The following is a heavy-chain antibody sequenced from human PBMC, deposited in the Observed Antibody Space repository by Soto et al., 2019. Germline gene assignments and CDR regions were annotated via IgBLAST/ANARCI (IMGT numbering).Heavy chain of an antibody. CDR3: AILLTLMIFPFDY. V-gene: IGHV3-23*01. D-gene: IGHD3-16*01. CDR1: GFTFSSYA. CDR2: ISGSGGST. Sequence: PGGSLRLSCAASGFTFSSYAMSWVRQAPGKGLEWVSAISGSGGSTYYADSVKGRFTISRDNSKNTLYLQMNSLRAEDTAVYYCAILLTLMIFPFDYWGQGTLVTVSS. J-gene: IGHJ4*02.